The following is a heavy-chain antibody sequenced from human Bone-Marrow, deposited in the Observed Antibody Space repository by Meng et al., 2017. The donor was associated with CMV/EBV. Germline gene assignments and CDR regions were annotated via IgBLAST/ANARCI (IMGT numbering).Heavy chain of an antibody. Sequence: SLKISCAASGFTFHDYAMHWVRQVPGKGLEWVSSISWNSDTILYADSVKGRFTISRDNAKNSLYLQMNSLRAEDMALYYCAKSDYYNFSGAFDIWGQGTMVTV. CDR1: GFTFHDYA. J-gene: IGHJ3*02. CDR2: ISWNSDTI. CDR3: AKSDYYNFSGAFDI. D-gene: IGHD3-3*01. V-gene: IGHV3-9*03.